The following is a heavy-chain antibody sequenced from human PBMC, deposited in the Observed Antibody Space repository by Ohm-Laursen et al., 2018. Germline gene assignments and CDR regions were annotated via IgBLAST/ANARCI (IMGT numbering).Heavy chain of an antibody. D-gene: IGHD3-10*01. CDR1: GGSVSSGSYY. J-gene: IGHJ3*02. Sequence: GTLSLTCTVSGGSVSSGSYYWSWIRQPPGKGLEWIGYIYYSGSTYYNPSLKSRVTISVDTSKNQFSLKLSSVTAADTAVYYCARSQYYYGSGSLDFDAFDIWGQGTMVTVSS. CDR3: ARSQYYYGSGSLDFDAFDI. V-gene: IGHV4-61*01. CDR2: IYYSGST.